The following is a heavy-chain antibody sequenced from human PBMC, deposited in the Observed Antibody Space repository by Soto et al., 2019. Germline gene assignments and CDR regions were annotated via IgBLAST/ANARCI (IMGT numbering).Heavy chain of an antibody. Sequence: QVQLQESGPGLVKPSETLSLTCAVSGGSISIINWWGWVPQPPGKGLEWFGQIHHSGSTNYSPSLTSRVTISVDKSKNQFSLKMNSVTAADTAVYYCARGGYYFYMDVWGKGTTVTVSS. CDR3: ARGGYYFYMDV. V-gene: IGHV4-4*02. D-gene: IGHD1-26*01. J-gene: IGHJ6*03. CDR2: IHHSGST. CDR1: GGSISIINW.